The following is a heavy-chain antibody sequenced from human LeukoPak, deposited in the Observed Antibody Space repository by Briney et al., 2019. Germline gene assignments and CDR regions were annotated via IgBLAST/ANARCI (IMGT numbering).Heavy chain of an antibody. Sequence: SVKVSCKASGNSISNYAVSWVRQAPGQGFEWMGGIIPIFGTADYAQKFQGRVTITADQSTSTTYMALSSLRSEDTATYYCTTRACHAGGCSSSFYYYYGLHFWGQGTTVSVSS. CDR3: TTRACHAGGCSSSFYYYYGLHF. V-gene: IGHV1-69*13. D-gene: IGHD3-16*01. CDR1: GNSISNYA. CDR2: IIPIFGTA. J-gene: IGHJ6*02.